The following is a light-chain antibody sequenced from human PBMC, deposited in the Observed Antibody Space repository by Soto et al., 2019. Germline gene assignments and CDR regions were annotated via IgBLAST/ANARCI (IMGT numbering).Light chain of an antibody. CDR2: EVN. J-gene: IGLJ1*01. CDR1: SSDVGAYKT. V-gene: IGLV2-14*01. Sequence: QSVLAQPASVSGSPGQSITISCTGTSSDVGAYKTVSWYQHHPGKSPKVMIYEVNNQPSGVPNRFSGSRSGNTASLTISGLQAEDEADYYCTSNTINGTVFGTGTKLTVL. CDR3: TSNTINGTV.